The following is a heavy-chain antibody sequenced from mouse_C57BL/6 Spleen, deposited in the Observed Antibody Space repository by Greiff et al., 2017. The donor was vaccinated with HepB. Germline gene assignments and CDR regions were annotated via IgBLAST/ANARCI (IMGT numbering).Heavy chain of an antibody. J-gene: IGHJ4*01. CDR2: IDPSDSYT. V-gene: IGHV1-59*01. Sequence: QVQLQQPGAELVRPGTSVKLSCKASGYTFTSYWMHWVKQRPGQGLEWIGVIDPSDSYTNYNQKFKGKATLTVDTSSSTAYMQLSSLTSEDSAVYYCARHLYYGNSYYYAMDYWGQGTSVTVSS. D-gene: IGHD2-1*01. CDR3: ARHLYYGNSYYYAMDY. CDR1: GYTFTSYW.